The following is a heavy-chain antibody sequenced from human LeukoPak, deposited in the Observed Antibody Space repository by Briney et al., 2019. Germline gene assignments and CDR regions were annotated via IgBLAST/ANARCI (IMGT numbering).Heavy chain of an antibody. J-gene: IGHJ4*02. D-gene: IGHD3-9*01. CDR2: ITSSSTSI. V-gene: IGHV3-21*01. Sequence: GGSLRLSCAPSGFTFSTYSMNWVRQAPGKGLEWVSSITSSSTSIYFADSVKGRFTISRDNAKNSLYLQMNSLRAEDTAVYYCARTYYDILTGYNPYFDYWGQGTLVTVSS. CDR3: ARTYYDILTGYNPYFDY. CDR1: GFTFSTYS.